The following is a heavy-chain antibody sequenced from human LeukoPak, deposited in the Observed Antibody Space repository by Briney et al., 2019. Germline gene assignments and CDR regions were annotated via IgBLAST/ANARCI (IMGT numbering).Heavy chain of an antibody. V-gene: IGHV3-48*04. D-gene: IGHD4-17*01. Sequence: QSGGSLRLSCAASGFTFSSYSMNWVRQAPGKGLEWVSYISGTSSPRYYADSVKGRFTITRDNAKNSLYLQMNSLRAEDTAVYYCARDAYGDYAIDYWGQGTLVTVSS. CDR1: GFTFSSYS. J-gene: IGHJ4*02. CDR3: ARDAYGDYAIDY. CDR2: ISGTSSPR.